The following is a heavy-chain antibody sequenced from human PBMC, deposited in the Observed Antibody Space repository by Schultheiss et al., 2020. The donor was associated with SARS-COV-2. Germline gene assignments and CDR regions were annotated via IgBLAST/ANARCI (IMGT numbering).Heavy chain of an antibody. CDR3: ARDRDYYFDY. J-gene: IGHJ4*02. CDR2: IIPIFGTA. CDR1: GGTFSRYA. V-gene: IGHV1-69*13. Sequence: SVKVSCKASGGTFSRYAISWVRQAPGQGLEWMGGIIPIFGTANYAQKFQGRVTITADESTSTAYMELNSLRAEDTAVYYCARDRDYYFDYWGQGTLVTVSS.